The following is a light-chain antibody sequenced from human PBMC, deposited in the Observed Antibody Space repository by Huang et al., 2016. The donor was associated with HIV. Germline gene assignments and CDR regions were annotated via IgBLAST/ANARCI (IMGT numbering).Light chain of an antibody. CDR3: QESYSSPVTS. CDR1: YHINRF. CDR2: GAS. Sequence: VTISCRSNYHINRFLNWYHQKPGKAPRRLIYGASSLQSDVPSRFSGSGFGTDFTLTISGLQPEDLGTYYCQESYSSPVTSFGGGTRLEIK. V-gene: IGKV1-39*01. J-gene: IGKJ4*02.